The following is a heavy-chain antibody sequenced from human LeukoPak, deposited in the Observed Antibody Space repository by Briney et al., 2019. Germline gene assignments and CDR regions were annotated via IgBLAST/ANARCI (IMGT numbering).Heavy chain of an antibody. CDR3: ARVVAVTTTAFDI. J-gene: IGHJ3*02. Sequence: SQTLSLTCTVSGGSISSGSYYWSWIRQPAGKGLEWIGRIYTSGSTNYNPSLKSRGTISVDTSKNQFSLKLSSVTAADTAVYYCARVVAVTTTAFDIWGQGTMVTVSS. D-gene: IGHD4-17*01. CDR2: IYTSGST. V-gene: IGHV4-61*02. CDR1: GGSISSGSYY.